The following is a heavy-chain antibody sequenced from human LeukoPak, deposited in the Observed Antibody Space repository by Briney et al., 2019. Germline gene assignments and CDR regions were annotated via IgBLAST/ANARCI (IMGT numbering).Heavy chain of an antibody. V-gene: IGHV1-2*04. CDR3: ARGGHIVVVTAINNWFDP. CDR2: INPNSGGT. Sequence: ASVRVSCKASGYTFTGYYMHWVRQAPGQGLEWMGWINPNSGGTNYAQKFQGWVTMTRDTSISTAYMELSRLRSDDTAVYYCARGGHIVVVTAINNWFDPWGQGTLVTVSS. CDR1: GYTFTGYY. D-gene: IGHD2-21*02. J-gene: IGHJ5*02.